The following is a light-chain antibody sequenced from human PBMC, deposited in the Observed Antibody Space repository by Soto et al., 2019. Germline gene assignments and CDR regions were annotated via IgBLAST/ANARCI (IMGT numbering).Light chain of an antibody. CDR3: QQYGSSPRT. Sequence: EIALTQSPGTLSLSPGERATLSCRASQSVSSAYLAWYQQKPGQAPRLLIYGASNRATGIPDRFSGSGSGTDFTLTISRLDPEDFAVYYCQQYGSSPRTFGQGTKLEIK. J-gene: IGKJ2*01. CDR1: QSVSSAY. CDR2: GAS. V-gene: IGKV3-20*01.